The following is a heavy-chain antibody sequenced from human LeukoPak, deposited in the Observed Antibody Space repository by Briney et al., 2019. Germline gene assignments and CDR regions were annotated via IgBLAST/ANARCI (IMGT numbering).Heavy chain of an antibody. Sequence: GGSLRLSCAASGFTFSSYGMSWVRQAPGKGLEWVSAISGSGGSTYYADSVKGRFTISRDNSKNTLYLQMNSLRAEDTAVYYCAPPLGAMIVLDYFDYGGQETLVTVSS. V-gene: IGHV3-23*01. D-gene: IGHD3-22*01. CDR1: GFTFSSYG. CDR2: ISGSGGST. CDR3: APPLGAMIVLDYFDY. J-gene: IGHJ4*02.